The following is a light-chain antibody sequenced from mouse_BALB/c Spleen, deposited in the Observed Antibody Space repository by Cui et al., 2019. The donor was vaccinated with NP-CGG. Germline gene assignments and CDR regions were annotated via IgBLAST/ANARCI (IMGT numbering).Light chain of an antibody. CDR2: GTN. CDR3: ALWYSNHWV. CDR1: TGAVTTSNY. V-gene: IGLV1*01. J-gene: IGLJ1*01. Sequence: SVVTQDSALTTSPGETVTLTCRSSTGAVTTSNYANWVREKPDHLFTGLIGGTNNRPPGVPARFSGSLIGDKAALTITGAQTEDEAIYFCALWYSNHWVFGGGTKLTVL.